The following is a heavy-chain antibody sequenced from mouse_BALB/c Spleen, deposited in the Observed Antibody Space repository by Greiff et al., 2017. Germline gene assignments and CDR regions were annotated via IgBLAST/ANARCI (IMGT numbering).Heavy chain of an antibody. V-gene: IGHV5-6-3*01. CDR1: GFTFSSYG. Sequence: EVKVVESGGGLVQPGGSLKLSCAASGFTFSSYGMSWVRQTPDKRLELVATINSNGGSTYYPDSVKGRFTISRDNAKNTLYLQMSSLKSEDTAMYYCAREGYYYGSSSFAYWGQGTLVTVSA. CDR3: AREGYYYGSSSFAY. J-gene: IGHJ3*01. D-gene: IGHD1-1*01. CDR2: INSNGGST.